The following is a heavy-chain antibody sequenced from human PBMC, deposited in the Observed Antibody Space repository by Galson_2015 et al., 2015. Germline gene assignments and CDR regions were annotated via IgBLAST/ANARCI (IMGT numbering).Heavy chain of an antibody. CDR2: ISYDGSNK. V-gene: IGHV3-30-3*01. Sequence: SLRLSCAASGFTFSSYAMHWVRQAPGKGLEWVAVISYDGSNKYYADSVKGRFTISRDSSKNTLYLQMNSLRAEDTAVYYCARAGKYDFWSGYSTYYYYYMDVWGKGTTVTVSS. CDR1: GFTFSSYA. D-gene: IGHD3-3*01. J-gene: IGHJ6*03. CDR3: ARAGKYDFWSGYSTYYYYYMDV.